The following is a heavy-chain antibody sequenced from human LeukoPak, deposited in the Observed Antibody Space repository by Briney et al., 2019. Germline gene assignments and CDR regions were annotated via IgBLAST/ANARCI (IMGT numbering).Heavy chain of an antibody. D-gene: IGHD6-19*01. CDR3: ARGAVTGTWPGTFDI. Sequence: PGGSLRLSCAASGFTFSSYAMHWVRQAPGKGPEWVSTISHDGSYKYYADSVKGRFTISRDNSKNTLYLQMNSLRAEDTAVYYCARGAVTGTWPGTFDIWGQGTMVTVSS. V-gene: IGHV3-30*04. CDR1: GFTFSSYA. J-gene: IGHJ3*02. CDR2: ISHDGSYK.